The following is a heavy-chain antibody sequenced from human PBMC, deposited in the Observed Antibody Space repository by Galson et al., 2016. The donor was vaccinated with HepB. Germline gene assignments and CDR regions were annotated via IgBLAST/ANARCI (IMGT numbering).Heavy chain of an antibody. D-gene: IGHD2-2*01. V-gene: IGHV4-31*03. Sequence: TLSPTCTVSGGSINSAGSYWTWIRQHPGKGLEWIGCMSYSGNPYSSPSLKSRFAISLDTSKNHFSLNLSSVTAADTAVYFCVRDSLTSISRWFYYNMDVWGEGTTVTVSS. CDR1: GGSINSAGSY. CDR2: MSYSGNP. J-gene: IGHJ6*04. CDR3: VRDSLTSISRWFYYNMDV.